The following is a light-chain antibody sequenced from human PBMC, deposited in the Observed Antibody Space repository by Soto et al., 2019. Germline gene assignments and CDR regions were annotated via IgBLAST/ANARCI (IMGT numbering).Light chain of an antibody. Sequence: QSVLTQSPSASASRGASVKLTCTLSSGHSSYAIAWHQQQPEKGPRYLMKLSSDGSHSKGDGIPDRFSGSSSGAERYLTISSLQXXXEADYYCQTWDTGARVVFGGGTKLTVL. J-gene: IGLJ2*01. CDR1: SGHSSYA. V-gene: IGLV4-69*01. CDR3: QTWDTGARVV. CDR2: LSSDGSH.